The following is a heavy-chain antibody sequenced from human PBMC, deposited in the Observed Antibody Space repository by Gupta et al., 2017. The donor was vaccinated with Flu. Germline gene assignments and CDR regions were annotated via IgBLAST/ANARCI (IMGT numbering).Heavy chain of an antibody. D-gene: IGHD2-21*02. V-gene: IGHV3-33*01. CDR1: GFIFSRYG. Sequence: QVQLMESGGGVVQPGGSLRLSCSASGFIFSRYGMHWVRQAPGKGLEWVAIIWFDGSHEYYADSVKGRFTISRDNSNNMMYLQMNSLTAEDTAVYYCSGDPGGDFGAFEIWGRGTTVTISS. CDR2: IWFDGSHE. CDR3: SGDPGGDFGAFEI. J-gene: IGHJ3*02.